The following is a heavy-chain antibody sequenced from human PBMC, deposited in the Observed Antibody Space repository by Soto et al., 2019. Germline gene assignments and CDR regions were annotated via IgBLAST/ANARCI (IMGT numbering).Heavy chain of an antibody. V-gene: IGHV3-23*01. Sequence: GGSLRLSCAASGFTFSIYAMTLVRQSPGKGLEWVSSITGSGGSKFYAESVKGRFTISRDNSKNTLYMQMNSLRAEDTTLYYCAKDLSSGVRKNWFDPWGQGTLVTVSS. CDR1: GFTFSIYA. D-gene: IGHD6-19*01. CDR3: AKDLSSGVRKNWFDP. CDR2: ITGSGGSK. J-gene: IGHJ5*02.